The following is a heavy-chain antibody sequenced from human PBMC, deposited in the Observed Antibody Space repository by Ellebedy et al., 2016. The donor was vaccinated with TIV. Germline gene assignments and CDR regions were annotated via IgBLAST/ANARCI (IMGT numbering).Heavy chain of an antibody. J-gene: IGHJ5*02. D-gene: IGHD2-15*01. CDR1: GGSISSGGYY. Sequence: SETLSLTXTVSGGSISSGGYYWSWIRQHPGKGLEWIGYIYYSGSTYYNPPLKSRVTISVDTSKNQFSLKLSSVTAADTAVYYCARGDCSGGSCQYNWFDPWGQGTLVTVSS. V-gene: IGHV4-31*03. CDR2: IYYSGST. CDR3: ARGDCSGGSCQYNWFDP.